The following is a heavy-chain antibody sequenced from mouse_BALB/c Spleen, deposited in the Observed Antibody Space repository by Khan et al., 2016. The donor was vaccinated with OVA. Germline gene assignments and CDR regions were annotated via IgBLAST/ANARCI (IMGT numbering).Heavy chain of an antibody. J-gene: IGHJ3*01. D-gene: IGHD2-4*01. CDR3: ARKDYFDYDPFPY. CDR2: ISYSGNT. Sequence: QLEESGPGLVKPSQSLSLTCTVTGYSITSEYTWNWIRQFPGNKLEWMGFISYSGNTRYNPSLKNRISITRDTSKNQFFLQLKSVTSEDTATYYCARKDYFDYDPFPYWGQGTLVTVSA. V-gene: IGHV3-2*02. CDR1: GYSITSEYT.